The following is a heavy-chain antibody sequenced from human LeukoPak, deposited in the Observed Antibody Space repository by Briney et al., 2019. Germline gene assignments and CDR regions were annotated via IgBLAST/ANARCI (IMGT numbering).Heavy chain of an antibody. CDR1: GGSFSGYY. CDR2: INHSGST. Sequence: SETLSLTCAVHGGSFSGYYWSWIRQPPGKGLEWIGEINHSGSTNYNPSLKSRVTISVDTSKNQFSLKLSSVTAADTAVYYCATYYYDSSGSSRPSGIDYWGQGTLVTVSS. D-gene: IGHD3-22*01. V-gene: IGHV4-34*01. CDR3: ATYYYDSSGSSRPSGIDY. J-gene: IGHJ4*02.